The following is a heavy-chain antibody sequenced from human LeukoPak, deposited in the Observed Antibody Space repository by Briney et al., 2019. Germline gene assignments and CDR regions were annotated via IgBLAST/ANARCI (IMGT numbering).Heavy chain of an antibody. D-gene: IGHD3-10*01. V-gene: IGHV4-39*07. Sequence: SETLSLTCTVSGGSISSSSYYWGWIRQPPGKGLEWIGSIYYSGGTYYNPSLKSRVTISVDTSKNQFSLKLSSVTAADTAVYYCARGYYYGSGSYLDYWGQGTLVTVSS. CDR3: ARGYYYGSGSYLDY. CDR1: GGSISSSSYY. J-gene: IGHJ4*02. CDR2: IYYSGGT.